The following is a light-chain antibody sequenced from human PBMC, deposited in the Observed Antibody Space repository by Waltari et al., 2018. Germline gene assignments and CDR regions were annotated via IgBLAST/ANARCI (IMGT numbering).Light chain of an antibody. V-gene: IGLV1-44*01. CDR1: SSNIGTNT. J-gene: IGLJ3*02. CDR3: ASWDDTLNVPV. Sequence: QSVLTQPPSASGTPGQRVTVSCSGSSSNIGTNTVNWYQQFPGTAPKVLIHRNNPRPSGVPDRFSGSKSGTSASLAISGLQSEDEATYYCASWDDTLNVPVFGGGTKLTVL. CDR2: RNN.